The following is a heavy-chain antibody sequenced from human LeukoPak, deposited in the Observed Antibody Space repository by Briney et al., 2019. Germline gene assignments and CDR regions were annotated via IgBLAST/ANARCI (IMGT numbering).Heavy chain of an antibody. Sequence: SETLSLTCTVSGGSISSSSYYWGWIRQPPGKGLEWIGSMYHSGSTYYNPSLKSRVTISVDTSKNRFSLKLSSVTAADTAVYYCARATSNWFDPWGQGTLVTVSS. V-gene: IGHV4-39*07. CDR3: ARATSNWFDP. CDR2: MYHSGST. J-gene: IGHJ5*02. CDR1: GGSISSSSYY. D-gene: IGHD2/OR15-2a*01.